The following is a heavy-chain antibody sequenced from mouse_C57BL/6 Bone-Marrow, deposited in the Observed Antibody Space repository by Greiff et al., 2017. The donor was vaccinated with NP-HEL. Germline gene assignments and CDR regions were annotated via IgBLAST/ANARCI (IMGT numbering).Heavy chain of an antibody. Sequence: VQLQQPGAELVKPGASVKLSCKASGYTFTSYWMHWVKQRPGRGLEWIGRIDPNSGGTKYNETFKSKATLTVDKPSSTAYMQLSSLTFEDSSVYYGARAPTVVEGWYFDVWGTGTTITVSS. V-gene: IGHV1-72*01. CDR3: ARAPTVVEGWYFDV. CDR1: GYTFTSYW. CDR2: IDPNSGGT. J-gene: IGHJ1*03. D-gene: IGHD1-1*01.